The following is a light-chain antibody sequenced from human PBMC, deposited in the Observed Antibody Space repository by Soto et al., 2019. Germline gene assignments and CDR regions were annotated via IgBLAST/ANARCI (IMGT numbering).Light chain of an antibody. J-gene: IGKJ1*01. CDR1: QSVSTNY. CDR2: GAS. V-gene: IGKV3-20*01. Sequence: EIVLTQSPGTLSLSPGERATLSCRASQSVSTNYLAWYQRKPGQAPRLLIYGASSRATDIPNRFSGSGSGTDFTLTITRLKAEDFAVYYCQQYCSSPPTFGQGTKVEI. CDR3: QQYCSSPPT.